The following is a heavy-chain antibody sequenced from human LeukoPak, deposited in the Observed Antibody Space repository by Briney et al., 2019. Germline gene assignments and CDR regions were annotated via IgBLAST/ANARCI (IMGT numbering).Heavy chain of an antibody. CDR3: ATRNA. Sequence: SQTLSLTCTVSGGSISSGSYYWSWIRQPAGKGLEWIGRIYTSGSTNYNPSLKSRVTISVDTSKNQFSLKLSSVTAADTAVYYCATRNAWGQGTLVTVSS. J-gene: IGHJ5*02. CDR2: IYTSGST. CDR1: GGSISSGSYY. V-gene: IGHV4-61*02.